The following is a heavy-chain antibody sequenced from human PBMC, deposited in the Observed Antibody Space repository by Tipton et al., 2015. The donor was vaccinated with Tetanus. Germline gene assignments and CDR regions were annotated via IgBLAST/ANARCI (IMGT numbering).Heavy chain of an antibody. D-gene: IGHD3-3*01. J-gene: IGHJ4*02. CDR2: IYYSGST. Sequence: TLSLTCSVSGGSISGSSYYWSWIRQPPGKALEWIGSIYYSGSTFYHPSLQSRVTISVDTSKNQFSLKLASVTAADTAVYFCARANFDFSKKGPFDSWGQGTLVIVSS. CDR3: ARANFDFSKKGPFDS. CDR1: GGSISGSSYY. V-gene: IGHV4-39*07.